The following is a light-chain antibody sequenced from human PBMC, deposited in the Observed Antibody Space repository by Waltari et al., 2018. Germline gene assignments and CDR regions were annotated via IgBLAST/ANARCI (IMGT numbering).Light chain of an antibody. CDR3: QQYYSTPLT. CDR1: QSVLYSSNNKNY. V-gene: IGKV4-1*01. CDR2: LAS. J-gene: IGKJ4*01. Sequence: DIVMTQSPDSLAVSLGERATINCKSSQSVLYSSNNKNYLAWYQQKPGQPPKLLISLASTRASGVPDRFSGSGSGTDFTLTISSLQAEDVAVYYCQQYYSTPLTFGGGTKVEIK.